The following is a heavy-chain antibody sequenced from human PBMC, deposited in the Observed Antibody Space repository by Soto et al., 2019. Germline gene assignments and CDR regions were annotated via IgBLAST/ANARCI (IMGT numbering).Heavy chain of an antibody. CDR3: ARGWSPIVTMVRGVKYYFDY. J-gene: IGHJ4*02. D-gene: IGHD3-10*01. CDR2: INHSGST. Sequence: QVQLQQWGAGLLKPSETLSLTCAVYGGSFSGYYWSWIRQPPGKGLEWIGEINHSGSTNYNPSLKRRVTISVDTSKNQFSLKLSSVTAADTAVYYCARGWSPIVTMVRGVKYYFDYWGQGTLVTVSS. V-gene: IGHV4-34*01. CDR1: GGSFSGYY.